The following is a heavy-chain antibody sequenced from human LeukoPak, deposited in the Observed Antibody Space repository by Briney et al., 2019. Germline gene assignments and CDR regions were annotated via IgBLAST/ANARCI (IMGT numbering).Heavy chain of an antibody. V-gene: IGHV1-18*01. J-gene: IGHJ4*02. CDR3: ARLYSWRDY. D-gene: IGHD5-18*01. Sequence: ASVKVSCKASGYTFTSYGISWVRQAPGQGLEWMGWISAYNGNTNYAQKLQGRVTITRDTSASTAYMELSGLRSEDTAVYCCARLYSWRDYWGQGTLVTVSS. CDR1: GYTFTSYG. CDR2: ISAYNGNT.